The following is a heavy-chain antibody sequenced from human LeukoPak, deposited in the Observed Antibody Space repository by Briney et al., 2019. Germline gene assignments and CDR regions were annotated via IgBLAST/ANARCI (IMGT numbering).Heavy chain of an antibody. D-gene: IGHD4-23*01. V-gene: IGHV1-58*02. CDR3: AAGRGYGGNSDFDY. CDR1: GFTFTSSA. CDR2: IVVGSGNT. Sequence: SVKVPCKASGFTFTSSAMQWVRQARGQRLEWIGWIVVGSGNTNYAQKFQERVTITRDMSTSTAYMELSSPRSEDTAVYYCAAGRGYGGNSDFDYWGQGTLVTVSS. J-gene: IGHJ4*02.